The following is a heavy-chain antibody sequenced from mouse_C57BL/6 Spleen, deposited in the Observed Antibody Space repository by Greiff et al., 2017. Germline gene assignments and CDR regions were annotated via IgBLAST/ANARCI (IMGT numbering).Heavy chain of an antibody. V-gene: IGHV1-39*01. J-gene: IGHJ1*03. Sequence: EVKLQQSGPELVKPGASVKISCKASGYSFPDYNMNWVKQSNGKSLEWIGVINPNYGTTSYNQKFKGKATLTVDQSSSTAYMQLNSLTSEDSAVYYCARGGYYGSSPHWYFDVWGTGTTVTVSS. CDR1: GYSFPDYN. CDR3: ARGGYYGSSPHWYFDV. CDR2: INPNYGTT. D-gene: IGHD1-1*01.